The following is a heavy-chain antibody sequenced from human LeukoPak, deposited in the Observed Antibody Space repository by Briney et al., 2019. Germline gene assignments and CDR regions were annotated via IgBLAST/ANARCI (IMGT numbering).Heavy chain of an antibody. V-gene: IGHV3-11*06. J-gene: IGHJ3*02. D-gene: IGHD6-19*01. CDR1: GFTFSDYY. Sequence: GGSLRLSCAASGFTFSDYYMSWISRAAGKGLEWVSYLSSSSSYTNYADSVKGRFTISRDNAKNSLYLQMNSLRAEDTAVYYCATGIAVAGTRAFDIWGQGTMVTVSS. CDR2: LSSSSSYT. CDR3: ATGIAVAGTRAFDI.